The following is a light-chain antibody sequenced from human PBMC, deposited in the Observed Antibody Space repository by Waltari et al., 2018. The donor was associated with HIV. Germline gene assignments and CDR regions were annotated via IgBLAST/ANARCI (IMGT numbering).Light chain of an antibody. V-gene: IGKV1-39*01. Sequence: IQMTQSPSSLSASVGDRVTLTCRASQYITSHLYWFQQKPGKAPRLLMCAASSLQSGVPSRFSGSASGTDFTLTISSLQPEDFATYYCQQTHSAPFTFGPGTKVDIK. CDR1: QYITSH. CDR3: QQTHSAPFT. CDR2: AAS. J-gene: IGKJ3*01.